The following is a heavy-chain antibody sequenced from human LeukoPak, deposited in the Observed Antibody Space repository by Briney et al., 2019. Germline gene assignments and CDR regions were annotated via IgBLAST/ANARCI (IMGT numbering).Heavy chain of an antibody. CDR3: ASFSDYGGNFFDY. V-gene: IGHV4-59*08. Sequence: SETLSLTCTVSGGSISSYYWSWIRQPPGKGLEWIGYIYHDGRTNYNPSLKRRVTISVDTSENQFSLNLSSVTAADTAVYYCASFSDYGGNFFDYWGQGTLVTVSS. CDR1: GGSISSYY. CDR2: IYHDGRT. D-gene: IGHD4-23*01. J-gene: IGHJ4*02.